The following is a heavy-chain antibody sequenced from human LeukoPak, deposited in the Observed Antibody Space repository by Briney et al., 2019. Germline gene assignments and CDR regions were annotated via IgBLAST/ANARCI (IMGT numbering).Heavy chain of an antibody. D-gene: IGHD2-2*01. V-gene: IGHV3-23*01. CDR3: AKGGIGHQGVFDY. CDR1: GFTFSSYA. J-gene: IGHJ4*02. Sequence: GGSLRLSCAASGFTFSSYALCWVREAPGKCLECVSAISGSGGSTYYADSVKGRFTISRDNSKNTLYLQMNSLRAEDTAVYYCAKGGIGHQGVFDYWGQGTLVTVSS. CDR2: ISGSGGST.